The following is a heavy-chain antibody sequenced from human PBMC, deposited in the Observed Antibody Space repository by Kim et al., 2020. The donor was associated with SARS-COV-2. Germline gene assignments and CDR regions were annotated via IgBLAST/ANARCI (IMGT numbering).Heavy chain of an antibody. CDR1: GFTFSGSA. J-gene: IGHJ3*01. CDR3: TRVPGTTLAFWVAF. D-gene: IGHD1-1*01. V-gene: IGHV3-73*01. Sequence: GGSLRLSCAASGFTFSGSAMHWIRQASGKGLEWVGRIRSKANSYAIAYAASVKGRFTIFRDDLKPSAYMQMYSLKTEDTAVYSCTRVPGTTLAFWVAF. CDR2: IRSKANSYAI.